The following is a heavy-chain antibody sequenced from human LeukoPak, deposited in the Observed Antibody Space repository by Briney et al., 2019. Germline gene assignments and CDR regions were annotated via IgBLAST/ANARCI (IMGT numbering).Heavy chain of an antibody. CDR1: VGTFSTHA. CDR3: ARDRAYYYGSGSFRNAFDI. D-gene: IGHD3-10*01. CDR2: IVPIFGTS. Sequence: WASVKVSCKASVGTFSTHAISWVRQAPGQGLEWMGRIVPIFGTSNYAQKFQGRLTITADESTGTAYMELSSLRSEDTAVYYCARDRAYYYGSGSFRNAFDIWGQGTMVTVSS. J-gene: IGHJ3*02. V-gene: IGHV1-69*13.